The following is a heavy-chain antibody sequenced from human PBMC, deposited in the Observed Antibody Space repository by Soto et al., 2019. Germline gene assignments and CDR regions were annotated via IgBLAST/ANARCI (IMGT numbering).Heavy chain of an antibody. CDR2: IRSKAYGGTT. Sequence: GGSLRLSCTASGFTFGDYAMSWFRQAPGKGLEWVGFIRSKAYGGTTEYAASVKGRFTISRDDSKSIAYLQMNSLKTEDTAVYYCLKDIVLVPPRWSWFDPWGQGTLVTVSS. CDR1: GFTFGDYA. V-gene: IGHV3-49*03. CDR3: LKDIVLVPPRWSWFDP. D-gene: IGHD2-2*01. J-gene: IGHJ5*02.